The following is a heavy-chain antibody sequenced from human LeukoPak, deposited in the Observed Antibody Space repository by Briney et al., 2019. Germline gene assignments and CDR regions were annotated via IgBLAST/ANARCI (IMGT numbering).Heavy chain of an antibody. Sequence: GGSLRLSCAASGFTFTSYAMSWVRQAPGKGLEWVSSISGSGDSTYNADSVKGRFTISRDNSKNTVHLQMNSLRAGDTAVYYCAKNTGGDGFKDAFDIWGQGTMVTVSS. CDR2: ISGSGDST. D-gene: IGHD5-24*01. CDR3: AKNTGGDGFKDAFDI. CDR1: GFTFTSYA. V-gene: IGHV3-23*01. J-gene: IGHJ3*02.